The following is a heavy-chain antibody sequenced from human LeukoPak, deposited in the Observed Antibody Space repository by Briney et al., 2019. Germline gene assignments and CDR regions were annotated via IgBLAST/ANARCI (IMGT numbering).Heavy chain of an antibody. D-gene: IGHD3-22*01. CDR2: INDYTGDT. Sequence: SETLSLTFTVFGGPFTVYFWTWIRPSPGKGLEWIGEINDYTGDTKYNPSLNSRVSISLEKSKDQPSLALRSVTAGDTAVYSCARCRIGKIVVVHSFSYGMDVWGQGTTVTVSS. J-gene: IGHJ6*02. CDR3: ARCRIGKIVVVHSFSYGMDV. CDR1: GGPFTVYF. V-gene: IGHV4-34*01.